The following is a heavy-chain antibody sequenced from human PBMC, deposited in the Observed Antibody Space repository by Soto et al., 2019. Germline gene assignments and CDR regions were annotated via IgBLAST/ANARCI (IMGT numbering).Heavy chain of an antibody. CDR2: IWYDGSKK. CDR3: ARGNWGNSYCLDV. Sequence: QVQLVESGGGVVQPGKSLRLSCAASEFTFRSYGMHWVRQAPGTGLEWVAVIWYDGSKKYYADSVKGRFTVSRDNSKNTLFLQMDSLRVEDTAVYYCARGNWGNSYCLDVWGQGTTFTVSS. V-gene: IGHV3-33*01. J-gene: IGHJ6*03. CDR1: EFTFRSYG. D-gene: IGHD7-27*01.